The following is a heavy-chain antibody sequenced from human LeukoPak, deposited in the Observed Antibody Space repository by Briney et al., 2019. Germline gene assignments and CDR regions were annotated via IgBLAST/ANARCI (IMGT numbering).Heavy chain of an antibody. D-gene: IGHD2-2*01. CDR3: AKPMCSGNTCYRFFDY. Sequence: GGSLRLSCAASGFTFNTDAMSWVRQAPGKGLEWVSGISGNGVNTYHADSVKGRFTISRDNSKNTLYLQMNSLTVEDTAVYYCAKPMCSGNTCYRFFDYWGQGSPVTVSS. CDR2: ISGNGVNT. V-gene: IGHV3-23*01. CDR1: GFTFNTDA. J-gene: IGHJ4*02.